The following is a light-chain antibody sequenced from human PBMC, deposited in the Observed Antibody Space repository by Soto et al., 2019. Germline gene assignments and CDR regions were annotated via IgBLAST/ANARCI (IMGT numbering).Light chain of an antibody. CDR1: LSGSSSY. Sequence: EIGWTQSPATLSLSPGERATLSGRASLSGSSSYLAWYQHKPGQAPSLLIYRASTMSTSIPARFSGSGSGTHFTIQIHILEPDHFAVYYCQQYGPPRYTFG. CDR2: RAS. J-gene: IGKJ5*01. V-gene: IGKV3-20*01. CDR3: QQYGPPRYT.